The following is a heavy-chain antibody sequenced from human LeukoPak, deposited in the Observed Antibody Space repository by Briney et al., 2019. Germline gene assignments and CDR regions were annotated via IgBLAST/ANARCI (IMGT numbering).Heavy chain of an antibody. CDR1: GGSISSYY. V-gene: IGHV4-59*01. Sequence: SETLSLTCTVSGGSISSYYWGWIRQPPGKGLEWIGYIYYSGSTNYNPSLKSRVTISVDTSKNQFSLKLSSVTAADTAVYYCARAGGSGSYSYYGMDVWGQGTTVTVSS. CDR3: ARAGGSGSYSYYGMDV. J-gene: IGHJ6*02. CDR2: IYYSGST. D-gene: IGHD3-10*01.